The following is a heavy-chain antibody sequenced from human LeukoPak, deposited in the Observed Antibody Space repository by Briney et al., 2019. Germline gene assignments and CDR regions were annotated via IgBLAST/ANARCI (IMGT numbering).Heavy chain of an antibody. Sequence: SETLSLTCAVYGGSFRSNYWSWIRQPPGKGLEWIGEINHSGSTNYNPSLKSRVTISVDTSKNQVSLKVTSVTAADTAVYYCARIRSAGGERGSGSYHSNAFDIWSQGTMVTVSS. CDR3: ARIRSAGGERGSGSYHSNAFDI. CDR2: INHSGST. D-gene: IGHD6-13*01. J-gene: IGHJ3*02. CDR1: GGSFRSNY. V-gene: IGHV4-34*01.